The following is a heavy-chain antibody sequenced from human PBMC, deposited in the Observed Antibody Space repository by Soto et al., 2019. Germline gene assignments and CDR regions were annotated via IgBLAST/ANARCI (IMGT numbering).Heavy chain of an antibody. CDR1: GFTFSSYG. J-gene: IGHJ4*02. CDR3: AKDRVAVAGTFDY. D-gene: IGHD6-19*01. V-gene: IGHV3-30*18. Sequence: GGSLRLSCAASGFTFSSYGMHWVRQAPGKGLEWVAVISYDGSNKYYADSVKGRFTISRDNSKNTLYLQMNSLRAEDTAVYYCAKDRVAVAGTFDYWGQGTLVTVSS. CDR2: ISYDGSNK.